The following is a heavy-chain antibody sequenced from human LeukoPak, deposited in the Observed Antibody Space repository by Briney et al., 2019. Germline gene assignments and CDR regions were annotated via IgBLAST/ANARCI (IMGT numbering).Heavy chain of an antibody. D-gene: IGHD6-13*01. Sequence: GGSLRLSCAASGFTFSGYWMSWVRRAPGRGLEWVANINQDGSEKYYVDSVKGRFTISRDNAKNSLFLQMGSLRVEDTAVYYCARESTAGYNSSWYGFRNWGQGTLVSVSS. J-gene: IGHJ1*01. CDR1: GFTFSGYW. CDR2: INQDGSEK. V-gene: IGHV3-7*01. CDR3: ARESTAGYNSSWYGFRN.